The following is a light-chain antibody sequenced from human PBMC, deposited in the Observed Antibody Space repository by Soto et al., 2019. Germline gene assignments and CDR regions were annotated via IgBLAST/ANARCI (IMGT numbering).Light chain of an antibody. J-gene: IGKJ5*01. CDR3: QQYGSSPPIT. CDR1: QSVSSSY. Sequence: ESAWTQSPGTLSLSPGERATLSCRASQSVSSSYLAWYQQKPGQAPRLLIYGASSRATGIPDRYSGSGSGTDFTLTISRLEPEDFAVYYCQQYGSSPPITFGQGTRLVIK. V-gene: IGKV3-20*01. CDR2: GAS.